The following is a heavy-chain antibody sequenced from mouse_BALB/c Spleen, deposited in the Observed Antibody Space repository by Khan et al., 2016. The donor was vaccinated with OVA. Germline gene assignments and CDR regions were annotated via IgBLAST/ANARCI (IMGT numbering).Heavy chain of an antibody. CDR1: GFAFSSYD. Sequence: EVELVESGGGLVKPGGSLKLSCAASGFAFSSYDMSWVRQTPDKRLEWVALISRGANYANYPDSVKGRFTISRDNARNTLYLQVSSLRSEDTAWYCWVRHGGFNPYYAMEYGGQGTSGTVSS. CDR2: ISRGANYA. V-gene: IGHV5-9*02. CDR3: VRHGGFNPYYAMEY. J-gene: IGHJ4*01.